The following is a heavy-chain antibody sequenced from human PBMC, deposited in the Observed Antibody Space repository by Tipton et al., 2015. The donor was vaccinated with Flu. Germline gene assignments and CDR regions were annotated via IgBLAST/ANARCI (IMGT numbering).Heavy chain of an antibody. D-gene: IGHD1-1*01. Sequence: SLRLSCTASGSPFSSYSMNWVRQAPGKGLEWVASISRSSTYIYYADSVEGRFTISRDDARNSVYLQMNSLRADDTAVYYCVYWTGDYWGQGTLVTVSS. CDR3: VYWTGDY. CDR2: ISRSSTYI. CDR1: GSPFSSYS. V-gene: IGHV3-21*01. J-gene: IGHJ4*02.